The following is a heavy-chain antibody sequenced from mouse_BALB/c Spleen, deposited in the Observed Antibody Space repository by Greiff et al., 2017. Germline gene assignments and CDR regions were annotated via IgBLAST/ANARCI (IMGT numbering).Heavy chain of an antibody. V-gene: IGHV6-6*02. CDR1: GFTFSNYW. Sequence: EVQLQQSGGGLVQPGGSMKLSCVASGFTFSNYWMNWVRQSPEKGLEWVAEIRLKSNNYATHYAESVKGRFTISRDDSKSSVYLQMNNLRAEDTGIYYCTRVLLYYYAMDYWGQGTSVTVSS. D-gene: IGHD2-1*01. J-gene: IGHJ4*01. CDR3: TRVLLYYYAMDY. CDR2: IRLKSNNYAT.